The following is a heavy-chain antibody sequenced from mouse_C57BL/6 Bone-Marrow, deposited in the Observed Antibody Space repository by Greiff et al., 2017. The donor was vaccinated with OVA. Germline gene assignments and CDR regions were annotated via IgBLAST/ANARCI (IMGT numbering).Heavy chain of an antibody. CDR1: GYTFTSYW. CDR3: ARKDYDYDDARFDY. J-gene: IGHJ2*01. V-gene: IGHV1-69*01. Sequence: QVQLQQPGAELVMPGASVKLSCKASGYTFTSYWMHWVKQRPGQGLEWIGEIDPSDSYTNYNQKFKGKSTLTVDKSSSTAYMQLSSLTSDDSAVYYCARKDYDYDDARFDYWGQGTTLTVSS. D-gene: IGHD2-4*01. CDR2: IDPSDSYT.